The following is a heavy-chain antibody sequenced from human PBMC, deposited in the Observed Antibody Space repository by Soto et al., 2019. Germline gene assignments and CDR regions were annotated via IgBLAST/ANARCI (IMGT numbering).Heavy chain of an antibody. V-gene: IGHV3-15*01. J-gene: IGHJ4*02. Sequence: GGSLRLSCAASGFTFSNAWMSWVRQAPGKGLEWVGRIKSKTDGGTTDYAAPVKGRFTISRDDSKNTLYLQMNSLKTEDTAVYYCTTDPQYYDYIWGSYRPGLWGQGTLVTVSS. CDR1: GFTFSNAW. CDR3: TTDPQYYDYIWGSYRPGL. D-gene: IGHD3-16*01. CDR2: IKSKTDGGTT.